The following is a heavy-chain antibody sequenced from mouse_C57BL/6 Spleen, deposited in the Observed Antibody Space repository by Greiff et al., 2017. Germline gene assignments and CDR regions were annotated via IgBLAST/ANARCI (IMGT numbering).Heavy chain of an antibody. J-gene: IGHJ4*01. CDR3: ARGRDYDGSYYDARDY. CDR2: IDPSDSYT. Sequence: QVQLQQPGAELVKPGASVKLSCKASGYTFTSYWMQWVKQRPGQGLEWIGEIDPSDSYTNYNQKFKGKATLTVDTSSSTAYMQLSSLTSEDSAVXYCARGRDYDGSYYDARDYWGQGTSVTVSS. D-gene: IGHD2-4*01. V-gene: IGHV1-50*01. CDR1: GYTFTSYW.